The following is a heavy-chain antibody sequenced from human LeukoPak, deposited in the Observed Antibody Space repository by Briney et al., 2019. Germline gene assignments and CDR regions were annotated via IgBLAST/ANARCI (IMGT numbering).Heavy chain of an antibody. Sequence: SETLSLTCTISGGSISSSSYYWGWIRQPPGKGLEWIGSIYYSGSTYYNPSLKSRVTISVDTSKNQFSLKLSSVTAADTAVYYCARAHVLRYFDWFDPWGQGTLVTVSS. CDR3: ARAHVLRYFDWFDP. CDR1: GGSISSSSYY. V-gene: IGHV4-39*07. J-gene: IGHJ5*02. D-gene: IGHD3-9*01. CDR2: IYYSGST.